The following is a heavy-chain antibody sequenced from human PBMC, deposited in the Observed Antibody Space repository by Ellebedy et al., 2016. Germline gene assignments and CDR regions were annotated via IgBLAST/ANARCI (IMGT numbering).Heavy chain of an antibody. J-gene: IGHJ6*02. D-gene: IGHD6-13*01. CDR1: GGSISSSHYY. CDR3: ASKRAAAGIGYYGMDV. Sequence: SETLSLTCTVSGGSISSSHYYWAWIRQPPGKGLEWIGSIYYSGTTYYNPSLKSRVTKSVDTAKNQFSLKLSSVTAAETAVYYCASKRAAAGIGYYGMDVWGQGTTVTVSS. CDR2: IYYSGTT. V-gene: IGHV4-39*01.